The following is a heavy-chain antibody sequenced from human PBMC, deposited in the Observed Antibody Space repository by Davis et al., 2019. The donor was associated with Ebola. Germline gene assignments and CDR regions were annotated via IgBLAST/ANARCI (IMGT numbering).Heavy chain of an antibody. CDR2: ITWDGSTT. V-gene: IGHV3-43*01. J-gene: IGHJ4*02. D-gene: IGHD3-10*01. Sequence: GESLKISCAASGFTFNYFTMHWVRQPPGKGLEWVSLITWDGSTTYYADSVKGRFTISRDNAKNSLYLQMNSLRAEDTAVYYCARAVYYYGSGSYSDYFDYWGQGTLVTVSS. CDR1: GFTFNYFT. CDR3: ARAVYYYGSGSYSDYFDY.